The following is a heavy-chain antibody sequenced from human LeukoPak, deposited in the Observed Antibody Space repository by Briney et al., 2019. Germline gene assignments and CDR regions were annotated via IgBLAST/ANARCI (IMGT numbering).Heavy chain of an antibody. CDR2: INPNRGDT. D-gene: IGHD2-15*01. J-gene: IGHJ5*02. CDR1: GYTFTGYY. V-gene: IGHV1-2*02. Sequence: ASVKVSCKASGYTFTGYYMHWVRQAPGQGLEWMGWINPNRGDTNYAQKFQGRVTMTRDTSISTAYMELSRLRSDDTAVYYCARSNDGVYCSGGSCYTYNWFDPWGPGTLVTVSP. CDR3: ARSNDGVYCSGGSCYTYNWFDP.